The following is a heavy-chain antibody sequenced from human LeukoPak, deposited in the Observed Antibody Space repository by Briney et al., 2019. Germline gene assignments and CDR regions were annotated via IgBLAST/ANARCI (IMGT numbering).Heavy chain of an antibody. J-gene: IGHJ1*01. CDR1: GFSFSDYS. D-gene: IGHD3-22*01. CDR2: ISTRGSYI. Sequence: GGSLRPSCTASGFSFSDYSFNWVRQAPGKGLEWVSCISTRGSYIYYADSVKGRFTISRDNARNSVYLQMNRLRAEDTAVYYCAKEGYDSSGYYYAYFQHWGQGTLVTVSS. CDR3: AKEGYDSSGYYYAYFQH. V-gene: IGHV3-21*04.